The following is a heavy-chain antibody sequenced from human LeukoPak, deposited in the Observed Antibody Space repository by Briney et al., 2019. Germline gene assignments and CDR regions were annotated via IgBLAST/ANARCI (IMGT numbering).Heavy chain of an antibody. J-gene: IGHJ4*02. V-gene: IGHV3-30*18. CDR3: AKVTGDGYYFDY. Sequence: PGGSLRLSCAASGFTFSFHGMHWVRQAPGKGLEWVGLISFDGSNQYYADSVKGRFTISRDNSKNTLYLQMNSLRAEDTALYYCAKVTGDGYYFDYWGQGTLVTVSS. CDR1: GFTFSFHG. D-gene: IGHD7-27*01. CDR2: ISFDGSNQ.